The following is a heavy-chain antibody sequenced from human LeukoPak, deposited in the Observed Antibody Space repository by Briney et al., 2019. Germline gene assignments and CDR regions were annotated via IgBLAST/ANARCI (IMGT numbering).Heavy chain of an antibody. J-gene: IGHJ4*02. CDR3: AREGSATVTTGSDY. V-gene: IGHV1-8*01. D-gene: IGHD4-17*01. CDR2: MNPNSGNT. Sequence: ASVKVSCKASGYTFTNYDINWVRQATGQGLEWMGWMNPNSGNTGYAQKFQGRVTMTRNTSISTAYMELSSLRSEDTAVYYCAREGSATVTTGSDYWGQGTLVTASS. CDR1: GYTFTNYD.